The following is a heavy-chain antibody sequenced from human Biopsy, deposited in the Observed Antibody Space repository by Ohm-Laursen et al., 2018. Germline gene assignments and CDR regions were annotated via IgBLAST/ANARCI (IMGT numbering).Heavy chain of an antibody. V-gene: IGHV1-69*10. CDR3: ATPFQYYDSWGGYPPFDH. D-gene: IGHD3-3*01. CDR2: IIAVSGLV. CDR1: GGTFSNYA. J-gene: IGHJ4*02. Sequence: GASVKVSCKASGGTFSNYAISWVRQAPGEGLEWMGGIIAVSGLVNYVPKFQGRVSITADKSTTTAYMELSNLKSEDTAVYYCATPFQYYDSWGGYPPFDHWGQGTLVTVSS.